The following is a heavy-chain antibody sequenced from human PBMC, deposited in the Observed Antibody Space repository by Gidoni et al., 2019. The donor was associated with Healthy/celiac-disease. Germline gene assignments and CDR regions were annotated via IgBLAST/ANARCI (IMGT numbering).Heavy chain of an antibody. J-gene: IGHJ6*02. Sequence: QVQLVESGGGVVQPGRSLRLYCAASGFNFSSFGLHWVRQAPDKGLERVAVIWYDGSNKYYADSVKGRFTISRDNSKNTLYLQMNSLRAEDTAVYYCARDRVPFGGDYYYYGMDVWGQGTTVTVSS. D-gene: IGHD3-16*01. CDR3: ARDRVPFGGDYYYYGMDV. CDR2: IWYDGSNK. V-gene: IGHV3-33*01. CDR1: GFNFSSFG.